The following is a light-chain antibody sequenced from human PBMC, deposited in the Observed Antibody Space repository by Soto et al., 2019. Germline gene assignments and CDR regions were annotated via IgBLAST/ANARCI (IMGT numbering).Light chain of an antibody. CDR1: SSDVGGYNY. J-gene: IGLJ3*02. V-gene: IGLV2-8*01. CDR2: EVT. CDR3: HSYGGSSPRV. Sequence: QSVLTQPPSASGSPGQSVTISCTGTSSDVGGYNYVSWDQQHPGKAPKFMIYEVTKRPSGVPDRFSGSKSGNTASLTVSGLQAEDEADHHCHSYGGSSPRVFGGGTKLTVL.